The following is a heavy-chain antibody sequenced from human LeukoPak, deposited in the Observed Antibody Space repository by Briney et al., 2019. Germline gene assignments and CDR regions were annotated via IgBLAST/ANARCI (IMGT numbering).Heavy chain of an antibody. D-gene: IGHD3-10*02. CDR1: GFTFSSYG. Sequence: GGSLRLSCAASGFTFSSYGLSWVRQAPGKGLEWVSGINWNGGSTGYADSVKGRFTISRDNAKNSLYLQMNSLRAEDTAVYYCAELGITMIGGVWGKGTTVTISS. V-gene: IGHV3-20*04. CDR2: INWNGGST. CDR3: AELGITMIGGV. J-gene: IGHJ6*04.